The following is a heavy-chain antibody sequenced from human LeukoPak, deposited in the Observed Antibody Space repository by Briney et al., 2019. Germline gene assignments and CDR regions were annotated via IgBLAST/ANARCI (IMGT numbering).Heavy chain of an antibody. Sequence: GGSLRLSCAASGFTFTSYGMHWVRQAPGKGLEWQAVIWYDGSNKYYGDCVRGRFTIYRDNSKKTLYLQMNSLRVEDTAVYYCARGDGYNDAEYLQHWGQGTLVTV. J-gene: IGHJ1*01. D-gene: IGHD5-24*01. V-gene: IGHV3-33*01. CDR1: GFTFTSYG. CDR2: IWYDGSNK. CDR3: ARGDGYNDAEYLQH.